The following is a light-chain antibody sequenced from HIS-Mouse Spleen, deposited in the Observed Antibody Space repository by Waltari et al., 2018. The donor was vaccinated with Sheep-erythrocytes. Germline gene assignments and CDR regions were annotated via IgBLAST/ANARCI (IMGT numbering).Light chain of an antibody. V-gene: IGLV2-11*01. CDR3: CSYAGSYNHV. CDR2: DCS. CDR1: SSDVGGYHY. Sequence: QSALTQPRSVSGSPGQSVTISCTGTSSDVGGYHYVPWYQQHPGKAPQPMIYDCSKRPSGVPDRFSGSKSGNTASLTISGLQAEDEADYYCCSYAGSYNHVFATGTKVTVL. J-gene: IGLJ1*01.